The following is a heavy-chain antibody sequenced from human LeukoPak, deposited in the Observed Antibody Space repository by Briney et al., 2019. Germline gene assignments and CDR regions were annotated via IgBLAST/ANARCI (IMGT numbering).Heavy chain of an antibody. D-gene: IGHD3-10*01. CDR2: IYYSGST. CDR3: ARVSFYGSGSYRYFDY. V-gene: IGHV4-59*01. J-gene: IGHJ4*02. CDR1: GGSISSNY. Sequence: ASETLSLTCTVSGGSISSNYWSWIRQPPGKGLEWIGYIYYSGSTNYNPSLKSRVSISVDTSKNQFSLKLTSATAADTAVYYCARVSFYGSGSYRYFDYWGQGTLVTVSS.